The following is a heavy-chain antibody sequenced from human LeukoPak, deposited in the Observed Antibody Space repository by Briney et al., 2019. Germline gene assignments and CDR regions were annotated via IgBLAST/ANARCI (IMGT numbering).Heavy chain of an antibody. V-gene: IGHV4-34*01. Sequence: PSETLSLTCAVYGGSFSGYYWSWIRQPPGKGLEWIGEINHSGSTNYNPSLKSRVTISVDTSKNQFSLKLSSVTAADTAVYYCARRRTLRGAYGSGSYPYYYMDVWGKGTTVTISS. CDR1: GGSFSGYY. CDR3: ARRRTLRGAYGSGSYPYYYMDV. J-gene: IGHJ6*03. CDR2: INHSGST. D-gene: IGHD3-10*01.